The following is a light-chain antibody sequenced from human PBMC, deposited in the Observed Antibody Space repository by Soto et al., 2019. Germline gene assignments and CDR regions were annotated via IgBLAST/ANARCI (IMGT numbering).Light chain of an antibody. Sequence: QSVLTQPPSASGTPGQIVAISCSGSSSNIGSNTVTWYQQLPGTAPKLLIYSTSQRSSGVPGRFSGSKPGASASLSISGLQSEDEADYYCAAWADRLDVYVFGTGTKVTVL. CDR2: STS. CDR1: SSNIGSNT. CDR3: AAWADRLDVYV. V-gene: IGLV1-44*01. J-gene: IGLJ1*01.